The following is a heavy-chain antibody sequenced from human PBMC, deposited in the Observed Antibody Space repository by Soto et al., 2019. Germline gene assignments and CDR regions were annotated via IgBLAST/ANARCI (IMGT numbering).Heavy chain of an antibody. D-gene: IGHD3-10*01. CDR1: GGSISSGGYY. V-gene: IGHV4-31*03. CDR3: AREIWFGDGPPHPHPRTPSPYYYYYGMDV. Sequence: QVQLQESGPGLVKPSQTLSLTCTVSGGSISSGGYYWSWIRQHPGKGLEWIGYIYYSGSTYYNPSLKSRVTISVDTSKNQFSLKLSSVTAADTAVYYCAREIWFGDGPPHPHPRTPSPYYYYYGMDVWGQGTTVTVSS. CDR2: IYYSGST. J-gene: IGHJ6*02.